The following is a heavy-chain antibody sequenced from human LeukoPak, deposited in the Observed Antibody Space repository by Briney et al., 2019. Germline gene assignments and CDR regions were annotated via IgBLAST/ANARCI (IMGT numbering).Heavy chain of an antibody. CDR1: GFTFSDYY. CDR3: ARDRGYQLLTGWFDP. J-gene: IGHJ5*02. D-gene: IGHD2-2*01. V-gene: IGHV3-11*01. Sequence: GGSLRLSCAASGFTFSDYYMSWIRQAPGKGLEWVSYISSSGSTIYYADSVKGRYTISRDNAKNSLYLQMNSLRAEDTAVYYCARDRGYQLLTGWFDPWGQGTLVTVSS. CDR2: ISSSGSTI.